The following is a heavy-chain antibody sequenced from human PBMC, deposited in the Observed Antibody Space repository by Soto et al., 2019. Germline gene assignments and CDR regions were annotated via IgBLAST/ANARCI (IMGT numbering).Heavy chain of an antibody. CDR2: IYYSGST. J-gene: IGHJ4*02. CDR3: ARVAAVTMNTIGY. Sequence: QVQLQESGPGLVKPSETLSLTCTVSGGSVSSGSYYWSWIRQPPGKGLEWIGYIYYSGSTNYNPALKSRVTISVDTSKNQFSLKLSSVTAADTAVYYCARVAAVTMNTIGYWGQGTLVTVSS. CDR1: GGSVSSGSYY. D-gene: IGHD4-17*01. V-gene: IGHV4-61*01.